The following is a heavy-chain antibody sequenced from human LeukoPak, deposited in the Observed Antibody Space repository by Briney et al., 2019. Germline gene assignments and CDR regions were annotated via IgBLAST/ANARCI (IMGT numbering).Heavy chain of an antibody. D-gene: IGHD3-3*01. CDR2: IYASGSP. V-gene: IGHV4-4*07. Sequence: SETLSLTCTDSGDSMSDSYWSWIRQPAGKGLEWIGRIYASGSPNYNPSLKSRVTLSVDTSKNQFSLKLSSVTAADTAVYYCARGVLRFLEWLGPNWFDPWGQGTLVTVSS. CDR1: GDSMSDSY. CDR3: ARGVLRFLEWLGPNWFDP. J-gene: IGHJ5*02.